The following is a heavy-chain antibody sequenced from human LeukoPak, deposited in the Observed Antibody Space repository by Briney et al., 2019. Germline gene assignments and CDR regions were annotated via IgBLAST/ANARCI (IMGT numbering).Heavy chain of an antibody. V-gene: IGHV1-2*02. Sequence: ASVKVSCKASGYTFTGYYMHWVRQAPGQGLEWMGWINPNSGGANYAQKFQGRVTMTRDTSISTAYMEVSSLRSEDTAIYYCARSGMWFSTNDWGQGTLVTVSS. CDR1: GYTFTGYY. D-gene: IGHD2-21*01. CDR2: INPNSGGA. J-gene: IGHJ4*02. CDR3: ARSGMWFSTND.